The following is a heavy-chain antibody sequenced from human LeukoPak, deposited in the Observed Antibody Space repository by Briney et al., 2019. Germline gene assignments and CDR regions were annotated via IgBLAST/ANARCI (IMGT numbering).Heavy chain of an antibody. V-gene: IGHV3-9*03. D-gene: IGHD1-20*01. CDR1: GFTFDDYA. J-gene: IGHJ4*02. CDR3: AKDSAYNWNDGYFDY. Sequence: GGSLRLSCAASGFTFDDYAMHWVRQAPGKGLERVSGISWNSGSIGYADSVKGRFTISRDNAKNSLYLQMNSLRAEDMALYYCAKDSAYNWNDGYFDYWGQGTLVTVSS. CDR2: ISWNSGSI.